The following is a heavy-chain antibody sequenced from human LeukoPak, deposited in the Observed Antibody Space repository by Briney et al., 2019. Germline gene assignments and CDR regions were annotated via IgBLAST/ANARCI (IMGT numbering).Heavy chain of an antibody. D-gene: IGHD2-2*01. CDR1: GYTFTSYD. Sequence: ASVKVSCKASGYTFTSYDINWVRQATGRGLEWMGWINPNSGGTNYAQKFQGRVTMTRDTSISTAYMELSRLRSDDTAVYYCARLGYCSSTSCPSYYYYYMDVWGKGTTVTVSS. J-gene: IGHJ6*03. CDR2: INPNSGGT. CDR3: ARLGYCSSTSCPSYYYYYMDV. V-gene: IGHV1-2*02.